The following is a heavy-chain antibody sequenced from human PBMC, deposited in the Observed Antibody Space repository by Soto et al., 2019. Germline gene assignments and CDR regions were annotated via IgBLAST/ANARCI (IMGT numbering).Heavy chain of an antibody. V-gene: IGHV3-20*04. CDR1: GFTFDDYG. CDR2: VNWSGGNS. CDR3: ARALSGRDHYFDS. D-gene: IGHD3-3*01. J-gene: IGHJ4*02. Sequence: EVQLVQSGGSVVRPGGSLRLSCTASGFTFDDYGMAWVRQFPGKGLEWVSGVNWSGGNSGYADSVKGRFTISRDNAKNTLYLRMNGLSAGDTAFYYCARALSGRDHYFDSWGQGTLVTVST.